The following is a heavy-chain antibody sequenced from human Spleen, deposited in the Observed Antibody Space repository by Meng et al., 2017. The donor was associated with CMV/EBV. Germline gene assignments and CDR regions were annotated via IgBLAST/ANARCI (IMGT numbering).Heavy chain of an antibody. D-gene: IGHD3-22*01. CDR2: IYYSGST. CDR3: ARIRITMIVGDFDY. Sequence: SETLSLTCTVSGGSISSSSYYWGWIRQPPGKGLEWIGSIYYSGSTYYNPSLKSRVTISVDTSKNQFFLKLSSVTAADTAVYYCARIRITMIVGDFDYWGQGTLVTVSS. J-gene: IGHJ4*02. CDR1: GGSISSSSYY. V-gene: IGHV4-39*07.